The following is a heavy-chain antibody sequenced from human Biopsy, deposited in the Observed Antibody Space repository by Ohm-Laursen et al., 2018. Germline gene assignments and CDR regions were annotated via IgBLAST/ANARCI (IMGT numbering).Heavy chain of an antibody. Sequence: SDTLSLTCSVYGGSLSGYYWNWIRQSPGKGLEWTGEINHRGFTSNNPSLKSRVTISVDTSKNQFSLKLGSVTAADTAVYYCAKNLAVSSYALDIWGQGTLVAVSA. CDR3: AKNLAVSSYALDI. J-gene: IGHJ3*02. D-gene: IGHD2/OR15-2a*01. CDR2: INHRGFT. CDR1: GGSLSGYY. V-gene: IGHV4-34*01.